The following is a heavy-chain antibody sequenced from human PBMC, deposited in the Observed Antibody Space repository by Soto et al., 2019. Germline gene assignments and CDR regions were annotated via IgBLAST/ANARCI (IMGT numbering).Heavy chain of an antibody. CDR3: TTLDVEMATIYDY. J-gene: IGHJ4*02. D-gene: IGHD5-12*01. Sequence: GALRLSCTASGFTFGDYAMSWFRQAPGKGLEWVGFIRSKAYGGTTEYAASVKGRFTISRDDSKSIAYLQMNSLKTEDTAVYYCTTLDVEMATIYDYWGQGTLVTVSS. CDR2: IRSKAYGGTT. V-gene: IGHV3-49*03. CDR1: GFTFGDYA.